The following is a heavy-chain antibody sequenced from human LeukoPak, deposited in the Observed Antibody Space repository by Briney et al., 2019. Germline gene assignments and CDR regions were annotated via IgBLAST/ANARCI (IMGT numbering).Heavy chain of an antibody. CDR3: ARDFSETATWFDP. Sequence: GGSLRLSCAASGFTFSSYWMHWVRQAPGKGLVWVSRIKSDGSYTSYADSVKGRFTISRDNAKNTLYLQMNSLRAEDTAVYYCARDFSETATWFDPWGQGTLVTVSS. CDR2: IKSDGSYT. J-gene: IGHJ5*02. D-gene: IGHD2-21*02. CDR1: GFTFSSYW. V-gene: IGHV3-74*01.